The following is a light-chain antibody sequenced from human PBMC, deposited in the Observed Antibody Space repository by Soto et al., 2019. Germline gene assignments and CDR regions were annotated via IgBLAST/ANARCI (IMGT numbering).Light chain of an antibody. Sequence: QSALTQPRSVSGSPGQSVTISCTGTSSDVGGYNYVSWYQQHPGKAPKLMIYDVSKRPSGVPDRFSGSKSGNTASLTISGLQAEDEADYYCCSSAGSYTFPYVFGTGTKLTVL. CDR3: CSSAGSYTFPYV. CDR2: DVS. CDR1: SSDVGGYNY. V-gene: IGLV2-11*01. J-gene: IGLJ1*01.